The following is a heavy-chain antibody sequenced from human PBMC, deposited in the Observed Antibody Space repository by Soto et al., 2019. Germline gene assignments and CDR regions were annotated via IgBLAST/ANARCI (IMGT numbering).Heavy chain of an antibody. CDR2: INHSGST. CDR1: GGSFSGYY. J-gene: IGHJ4*02. D-gene: IGHD3-16*02. V-gene: IGHV4-34*01. Sequence: QVQLQQWGAGLLKPSETLSLTCAVYGGSFSGYYWSWIRQPPGKGLEWIGEINHSGSTNYNPPLKSRVTISVDTSKNQFSLKMASVTAADTAVYYCARGGYEYVWGSYRPFDYWGQGTLVTVSS. CDR3: ARGGYEYVWGSYRPFDY.